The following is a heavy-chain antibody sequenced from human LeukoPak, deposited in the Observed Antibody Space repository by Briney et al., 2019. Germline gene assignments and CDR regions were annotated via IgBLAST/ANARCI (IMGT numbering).Heavy chain of an antibody. V-gene: IGHV3-30*02. J-gene: IGHJ3*02. CDR3: AKGDSSYYDSSGYYHAFDI. D-gene: IGHD3-22*01. CDR2: IRYDGSNK. Sequence: PGGSLRLSCAASGFTFSSYAMMWLRQAPGKGLEWVAFIRYDGSNKYYADSVKGRFTISRDNSKNTLYLQMNSLRAEDMAVYYCAKGDSSYYDSSGYYHAFDIWGQGTMVTVSS. CDR1: GFTFSSYA.